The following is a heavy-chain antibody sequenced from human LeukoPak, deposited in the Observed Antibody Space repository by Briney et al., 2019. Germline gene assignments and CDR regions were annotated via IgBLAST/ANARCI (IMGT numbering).Heavy chain of an antibody. CDR3: SMVRGVINWFDP. Sequence: GASVKVSCKASGGTFSSYAISWVRQAPGQGLEWMGGIIPIFGTANYAQKFQGRVTITADESTSTAYMELSSLRSEDTAVYYCSMVRGVINWFDPWGQGTLVTVSS. CDR2: IIPIFGTA. V-gene: IGHV1-69*13. CDR1: GGTFSSYA. J-gene: IGHJ5*02. D-gene: IGHD3-10*01.